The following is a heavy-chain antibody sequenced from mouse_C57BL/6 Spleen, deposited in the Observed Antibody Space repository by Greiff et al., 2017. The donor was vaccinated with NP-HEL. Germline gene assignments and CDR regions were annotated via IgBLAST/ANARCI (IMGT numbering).Heavy chain of an antibody. V-gene: IGHV1-20*01. J-gene: IGHJ3*01. CDR3: ARSVLYGYDVGFAY. CDR2: INPYNGDT. CDR1: GYSFTGYF. Sequence: VQLKQSGPELVKPGDSVKISCKASGYSFTGYFMNWVMQSHGKSLEWIGRINPYNGDTFYNQKFKGKATLTVDKSSSTAHRELRSLTSEDSAVYYCARSVLYGYDVGFAYWGQGTLVTVSA. D-gene: IGHD2-2*01.